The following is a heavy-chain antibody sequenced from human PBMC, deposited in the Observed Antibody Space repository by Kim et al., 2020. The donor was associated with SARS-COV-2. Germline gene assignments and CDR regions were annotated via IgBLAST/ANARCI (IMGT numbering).Heavy chain of an antibody. V-gene: IGHV1-2*06. Sequence: ASVKVSCKASGYTFTGYYMHWVRQAPGQGLEWMGRINPNSGGTNYAQKFQGRVTMTRDTSISTAYMELSRLRSDDTAVYYCARELSLKYGSGGYWGQGTLVTVSS. CDR3: ARELSLKYGSGGY. CDR1: GYTFTGYY. CDR2: INPNSGGT. D-gene: IGHD3-10*01. J-gene: IGHJ4*02.